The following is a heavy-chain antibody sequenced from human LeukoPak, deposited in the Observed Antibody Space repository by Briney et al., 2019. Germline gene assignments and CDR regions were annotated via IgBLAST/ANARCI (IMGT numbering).Heavy chain of an antibody. CDR2: IWYDGSNK. CDR1: GFTFSSYG. V-gene: IGHV3-33*08. Sequence: GGSLRLSCAASGFTFSSYGMHWVRQAPGKGLEWVAVIWYDGSNKYYADSVKGRFTISRDNSKNTLYLQMSSLRAGDTAVYYCARDHIVATIALDYWGQGTLVTVSS. D-gene: IGHD5-12*01. CDR3: ARDHIVATIALDY. J-gene: IGHJ4*02.